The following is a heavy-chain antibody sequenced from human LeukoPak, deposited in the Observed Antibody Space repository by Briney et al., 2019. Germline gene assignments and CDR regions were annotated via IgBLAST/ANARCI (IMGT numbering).Heavy chain of an antibody. CDR1: GFTFSAYT. J-gene: IGHJ4*02. CDR3: SKKGQADDDGKPD. D-gene: IGHD1-1*01. V-gene: IGHV3-48*01. Sequence: GGSLRLSCSASGFTFSAYTMNWVRQAPGQGLEWVSYISSGSSSVYYADSVKGRFTISRDNSKNTLYLQMNSLRAEDTAVYYCSKKGQADDDGKPDWGQGTLVTVSP. CDR2: ISSGSSSV.